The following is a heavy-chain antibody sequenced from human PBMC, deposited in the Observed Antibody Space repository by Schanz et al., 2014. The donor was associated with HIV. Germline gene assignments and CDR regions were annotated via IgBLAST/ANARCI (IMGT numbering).Heavy chain of an antibody. V-gene: IGHV1-69*01. J-gene: IGHJ6*02. D-gene: IGHD3-3*02. Sequence: QVQVVQSGAEVKKPGSSVKVSCKASGGSFSYYAISWVRQAPGQGLEWMGGIIPIFGTANYAQKFQGRVTIIADESTSTAYMELSSLRSADTAVYFCARAAFSSEYYYGMDVWGQGTMVTVSS. CDR3: ARAAFSSEYYYGMDV. CDR1: GGSFSYYA. CDR2: IIPIFGTA.